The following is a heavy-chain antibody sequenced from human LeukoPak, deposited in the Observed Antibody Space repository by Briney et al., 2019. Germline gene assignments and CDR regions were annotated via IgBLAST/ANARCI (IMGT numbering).Heavy chain of an antibody. CDR2: INPSGGST. V-gene: IGHV1-46*01. CDR1: GYTFTIYN. Sequence: GASVTVSCKASGYTFTIYNMHWVRQAPGQGLEWMGLINPSGGSTSYAQKFQGRVTITRDTSTSTVYMELSSLRSEDTAVYYCARGGSYYDYWGQGTLVTVSS. J-gene: IGHJ4*02. CDR3: ARGGSYYDY. D-gene: IGHD1-26*01.